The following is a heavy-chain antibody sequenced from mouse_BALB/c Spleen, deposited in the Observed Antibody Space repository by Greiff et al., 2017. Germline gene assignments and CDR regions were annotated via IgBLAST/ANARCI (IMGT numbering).Heavy chain of an antibody. Sequence: VKLQESGAELVRPGASVTLSCKASGYTFTDYEMHWVKQTPVHGLEWIGAIDPETGGTAYNQKFKGKATLTADKSSSTAYMELRSLTSEDSAVYYCTREGYWGQGTTLTVSS. CDR3: TREGY. J-gene: IGHJ2*01. V-gene: IGHV1-15*01. CDR2: IDPETGGT. CDR1: GYTFTDYE.